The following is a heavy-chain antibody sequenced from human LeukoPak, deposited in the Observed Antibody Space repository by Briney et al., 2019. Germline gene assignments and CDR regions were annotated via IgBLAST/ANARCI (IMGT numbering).Heavy chain of an antibody. D-gene: IGHD3-10*01. CDR1: GFTVSSNY. J-gene: IGHJ4*02. CDR2: IWDGASNK. V-gene: IGHV3-30*02. Sequence: GGSLRLSCAASGFTVSSNYMSWGRQAPGKGLEWGAVIWDGASNKYYADSVKGRFTNSRDNSKNTLYLQMNSLRAEDMAVYYCAKDGIYCSGSSLDYWGQGPLVTVSS. CDR3: AKDGIYCSGSSLDY.